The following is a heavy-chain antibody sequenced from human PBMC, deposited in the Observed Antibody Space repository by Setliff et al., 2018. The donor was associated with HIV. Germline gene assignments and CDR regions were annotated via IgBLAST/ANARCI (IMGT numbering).Heavy chain of an antibody. CDR2: ISYSGST. Sequence: SETLSLTCTVSGGSISSYYWSWIRQPPGKGLEWIGYISYSGSTNYNPSLKSRVTISVDTSKNQFSLKLSSVTAADTAVYYCARDMGKGERLQWLVRIGAFDIWGQGTMVTVSS. D-gene: IGHD6-19*01. CDR1: GGSISSYY. CDR3: ARDMGKGERLQWLVRIGAFDI. V-gene: IGHV4-59*12. J-gene: IGHJ3*02.